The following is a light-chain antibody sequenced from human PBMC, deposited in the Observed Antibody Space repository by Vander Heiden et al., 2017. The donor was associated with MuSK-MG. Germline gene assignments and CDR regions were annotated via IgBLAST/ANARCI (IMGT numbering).Light chain of an antibody. V-gene: IGLV2-23*02. Sequence: PGQSITIPCIGTSRDVGSYNRVSWFQPHPGKAPKLMIYEVSKRPSGVSNRFSGSKSGNMASLTISGLQAEDEADYYCCSYGGSSTDVVFGGGTKLTVL. J-gene: IGLJ2*01. CDR1: SRDVGSYNR. CDR2: EVS. CDR3: CSYGGSSTDVV.